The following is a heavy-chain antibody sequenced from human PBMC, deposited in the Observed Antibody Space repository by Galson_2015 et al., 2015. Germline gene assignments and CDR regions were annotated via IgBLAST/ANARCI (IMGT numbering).Heavy chain of an antibody. D-gene: IGHD3-22*01. CDR1: GGSIRSSSTY. CDR3: ARLLAYFDSSSSSPVPGPAAE. V-gene: IGHV4-39*01. J-gene: IGHJ4*02. Sequence: SETLSLTCSVSGGSIRSSSTYWGWIRQSPGKGLQWIGSIYYSGRIYYTPSLKSRVTISVDTSKNQFSLKLSSVTAADTAVYYCARLLAYFDSSSSSPVPGPAAEWGQGTPVTVSS. CDR2: IYYSGRI.